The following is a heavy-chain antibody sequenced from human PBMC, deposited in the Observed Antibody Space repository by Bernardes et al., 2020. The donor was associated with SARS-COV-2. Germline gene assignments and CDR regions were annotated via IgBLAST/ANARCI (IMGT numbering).Heavy chain of an antibody. CDR1: GNSFTSHW. CDR2: IYPDDSET. D-gene: IGHD6-6*01. V-gene: IGHV5-51*01. J-gene: IGHJ3*01. CDR3: ATHSDSSERGAFDL. Sequence: GESLKISCHDSGNSFTSHWIAWVRQMPGKGLEWMGMIYPDDSETRFSPSFQGRVTISADKSINTAYLQWTSLKASDTAMYYCATHSDSSERGAFDLWGQGTLVTVSS.